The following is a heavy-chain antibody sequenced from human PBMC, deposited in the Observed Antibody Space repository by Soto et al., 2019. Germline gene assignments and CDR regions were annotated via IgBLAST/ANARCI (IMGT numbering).Heavy chain of an antibody. Sequence: QVQLVQSGAEVKKPGSSVKVSCKAPGGTFSTYAISWVRQAPGQGLEWMGGVIPIFGTPKYAQKFQGRVTITADESTSTGYMEVRSLRSEDTAVYCCARSQGGSSSLDIYYSYYYGMDVWCQGTTVTVSS. CDR1: GGTFSTYA. D-gene: IGHD3-3*02. CDR3: ARSQGGSSSLDIYYSYYYGMDV. CDR2: VIPIFGTP. J-gene: IGHJ6*02. V-gene: IGHV1-69*01.